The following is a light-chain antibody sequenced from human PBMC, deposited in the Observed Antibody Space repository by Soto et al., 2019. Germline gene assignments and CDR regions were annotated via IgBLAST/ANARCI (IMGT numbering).Light chain of an antibody. CDR1: SSNIGAGYD. CDR2: GNS. Sequence: QSVLTQPPSVSGAPGQRVTISCTGSSSNIGAGYDVHWYQQFPGTAPKLLIFGNSNRPSGVPDRFSGSNSGTSASLAITGLQAEDEAYYYCQSYDSTLNGWIFGGGTKLTVL. J-gene: IGLJ2*01. CDR3: QSYDSTLNGWI. V-gene: IGLV1-40*01.